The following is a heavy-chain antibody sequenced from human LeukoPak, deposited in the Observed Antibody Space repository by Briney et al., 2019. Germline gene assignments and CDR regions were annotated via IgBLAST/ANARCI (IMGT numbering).Heavy chain of an antibody. J-gene: IGHJ4*02. Sequence: GGSLRLSCAASGFTFSSYAMSWVCQAPGMGLEWVSSIGSSGDITYYADSVKGRFTISRDDPKNTLYLQMNSLRAEDTAVYYCARVRGWKYFDYWGQGTLVTVSS. CDR1: GFTFSSYA. V-gene: IGHV3-23*01. D-gene: IGHD1-1*01. CDR3: ARVRGWKYFDY. CDR2: IGSSGDIT.